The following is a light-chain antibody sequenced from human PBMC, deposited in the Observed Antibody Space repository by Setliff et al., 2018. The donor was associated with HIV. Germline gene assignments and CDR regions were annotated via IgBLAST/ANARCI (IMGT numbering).Light chain of an antibody. V-gene: IGLV2-14*01. CDR1: SSDVGGYNY. Sequence: QSVLTQPASVSGSPGQSITMSCTGTSSDVGGYNYVSWYQHHPGKAPKLMIYEVTNRPSGVSNRFSGSKSGNTASLTISGLQAEDEADYYCSLYTSNSMYVFGIGTKVTV. CDR2: EVT. J-gene: IGLJ1*01. CDR3: SLYTSNSMYV.